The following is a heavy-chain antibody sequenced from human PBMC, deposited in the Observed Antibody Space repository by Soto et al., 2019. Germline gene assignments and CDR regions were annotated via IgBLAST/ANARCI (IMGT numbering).Heavy chain of an antibody. Sequence: SETLSLTCTVSGGSISSGGYYWSWIRQHPGKGLEWIGYFYYSGSTYYNPSLKSRVTISVDTSKNQFSLKLSSVTAADTAVYYCARAWFDYYGMDVWGQGTTVTVSS. V-gene: IGHV4-31*03. J-gene: IGHJ6*02. D-gene: IGHD3-10*01. CDR3: ARAWFDYYGMDV. CDR2: FYYSGST. CDR1: GGSISSGGYY.